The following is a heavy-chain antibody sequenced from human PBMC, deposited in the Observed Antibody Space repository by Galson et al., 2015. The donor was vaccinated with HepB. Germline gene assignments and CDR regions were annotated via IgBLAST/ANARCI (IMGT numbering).Heavy chain of an antibody. CDR1: GFTFSSYA. V-gene: IGHV3-30-3*01. D-gene: IGHD3-10*01. Sequence: SLRLSCAASGFTFSSYAMHWVRQAPGKGLEWVAVISYDGSNKYCADSVKGRFTISRDNSKNTLYLQMNSLRAEDTAVYYCAREIRGYGSGSYGYFDYWGQGTLVTVSS. CDR3: AREIRGYGSGSYGYFDY. CDR2: ISYDGSNK. J-gene: IGHJ4*02.